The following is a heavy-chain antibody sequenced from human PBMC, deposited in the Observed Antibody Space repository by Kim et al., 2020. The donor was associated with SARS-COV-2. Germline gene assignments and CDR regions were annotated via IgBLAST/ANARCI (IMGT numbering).Heavy chain of an antibody. Sequence: YYNPSLKSRVTISVDTSKNQFSLKLSSVTAADTAVYYCARVRIGEDAFDIWGQGTMVTVSS. J-gene: IGHJ3*02. D-gene: IGHD3-10*01. V-gene: IGHV4-39*07. CDR3: ARVRIGEDAFDI.